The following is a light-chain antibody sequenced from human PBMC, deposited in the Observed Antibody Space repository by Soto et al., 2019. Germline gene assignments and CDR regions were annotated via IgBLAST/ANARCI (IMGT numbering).Light chain of an antibody. Sequence: DIQMTQSPSSLSAFVGDRVTITCRASQSISAYLTWFQQKPGKAPKLLIHAASRLETGVPSRFSGGGSGTDFTLTISSLQPEDFATYYSQQNFITPLTFGGGTKVEIK. J-gene: IGKJ4*01. CDR2: AAS. CDR3: QQNFITPLT. V-gene: IGKV1-39*01. CDR1: QSISAY.